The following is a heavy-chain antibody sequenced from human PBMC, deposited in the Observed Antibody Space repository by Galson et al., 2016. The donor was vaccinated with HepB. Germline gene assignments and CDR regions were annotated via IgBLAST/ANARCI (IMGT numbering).Heavy chain of an antibody. J-gene: IGHJ4*02. CDR2: IGSSGGDP. D-gene: IGHD3-3*01. CDR3: AKDLYYWSAMDH. V-gene: IGHV3-23*01. CDR1: GFTFSTNV. Sequence: SLRLSCAASGFTFSTNVMSWVRQLPGKGLEWVAGIGSSGGDPHYADPVKGRFTISRDNSNNIVYLQMNSLRAEDTAVYYCAKDLYYWSAMDHWGQGSLVTVSS.